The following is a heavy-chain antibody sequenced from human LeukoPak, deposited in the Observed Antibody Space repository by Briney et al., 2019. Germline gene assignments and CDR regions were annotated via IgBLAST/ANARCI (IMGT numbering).Heavy chain of an antibody. CDR2: ISYDGSKK. J-gene: IGHJ4*02. V-gene: IGHV3-30-3*01. CDR3: AREGEALDY. CDR1: GFTFSSYA. Sequence: GGSLRLSCAASGFTFSSYAMHWVRQAPGKGLEWEAVISYDGSKKYYADSVKGRFTISRDNSKKTLYLQMNSLRAEDTAVYYCAREGEALDYWGQGTLVTVSS.